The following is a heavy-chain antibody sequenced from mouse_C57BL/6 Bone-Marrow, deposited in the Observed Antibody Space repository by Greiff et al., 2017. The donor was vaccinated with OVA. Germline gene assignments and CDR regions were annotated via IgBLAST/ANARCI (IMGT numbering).Heavy chain of an antibody. D-gene: IGHD1-1*01. CDR3: ARRGNYYGSSFWYFDV. V-gene: IGHV1-69*01. CDR2: LDPSDSYT. CDR1: GYTFTSYW. J-gene: IGHJ1*03. Sequence: VQLQQPGAELVMPGASVKLSCKASGYTFTSYWMHWVKQRPGQGLEWIGELDPSDSYTNYNQKFKGKSTLTVDKSSSTAYMQLSSLTSEDSAVYYCARRGNYYGSSFWYFDVWGTGTTVTVSS.